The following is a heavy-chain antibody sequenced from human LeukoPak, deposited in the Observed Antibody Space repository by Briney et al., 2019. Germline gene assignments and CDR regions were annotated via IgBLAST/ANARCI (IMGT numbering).Heavy chain of an antibody. CDR3: ARAAHGGNDAFDI. D-gene: IGHD4-23*01. V-gene: IGHV3-64*01. CDR1: GFTFSSYA. Sequence: GGSLTLSCAASGFTFSSYAMHWVRQAPGKGLEYVSAISSNGGSTYYAHSVKGRFTISRDNSKNTLYLQMGSLRAEDMAVYYCARAAHGGNDAFDIWGQGTMVTVSS. J-gene: IGHJ3*02. CDR2: ISSNGGST.